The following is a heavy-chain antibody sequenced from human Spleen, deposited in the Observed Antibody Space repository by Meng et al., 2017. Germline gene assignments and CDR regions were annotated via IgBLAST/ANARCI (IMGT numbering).Heavy chain of an antibody. J-gene: IGHJ4*02. CDR3: ARHQGIPEAGNYDY. CDR1: GYSFTSYW. V-gene: IGHV5-51*01. CDR2: IYPGDSDT. D-gene: IGHD6-13*01. Sequence: GGSLRLSCKGSGYSFTSYWIGWVRQMPGKGLEWMGIIYPGDSDTRYSPSFQGQVTISADKSISTAYLQWNSLKASDTAVYYCARHQGIPEAGNYDYWGQGTLVTVSS.